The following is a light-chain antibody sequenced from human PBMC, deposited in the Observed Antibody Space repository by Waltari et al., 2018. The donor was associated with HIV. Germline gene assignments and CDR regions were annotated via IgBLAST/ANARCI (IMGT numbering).Light chain of an antibody. CDR3: LQDYIFPYT. V-gene: IGKV1-6*01. J-gene: IGKJ2*01. CDR1: QGIGND. Sequence: AIQMSQSPPSLSASVGDRVTITCRASQGIGNDLSWYQQRPGKAPTLLIYAASILQTGVSSRFSGSGSVTDFSLTTSSLQPEDSATYYCLQDYIFPYTFGPGTKLDIK. CDR2: AAS.